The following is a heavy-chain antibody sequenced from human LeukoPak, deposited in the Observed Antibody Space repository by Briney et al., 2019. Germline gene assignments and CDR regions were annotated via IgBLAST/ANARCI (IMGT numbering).Heavy chain of an antibody. CDR2: ISAYNGNT. D-gene: IGHD5-18*01. V-gene: IGHV1-18*01. Sequence: ASVKVSRKASGYTFTSYGISWVRQAPGQGLEWMGWISAYNGNTNYAQKLQGRVTMTTDTSTSTAYMELRSLRSDDTAVYYCARERYSYGAFDYWGQGTLVTVSS. CDR1: GYTFTSYG. J-gene: IGHJ4*02. CDR3: ARERYSYGAFDY.